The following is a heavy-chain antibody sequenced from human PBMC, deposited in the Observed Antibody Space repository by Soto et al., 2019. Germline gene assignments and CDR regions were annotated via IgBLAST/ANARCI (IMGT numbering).Heavy chain of an antibody. J-gene: IGHJ5*02. V-gene: IGHV3-30*04. D-gene: IGHD1-7*01. CDR1: GFTFSSYP. Sequence: GGSLRLSCAASGFTFSSYPMHWVRQTPDKGLEWMAVISYDGTYKYYADSVKGRFTISRDNPKNTLYLEMNSLRPEDTAVYYCARDPRGSNRLPNYFDPWGQGTLVTVSS. CDR2: ISYDGTYK. CDR3: ARDPRGSNRLPNYFDP.